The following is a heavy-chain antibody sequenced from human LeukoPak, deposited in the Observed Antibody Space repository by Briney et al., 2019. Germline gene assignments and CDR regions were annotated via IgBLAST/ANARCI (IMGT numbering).Heavy chain of an antibody. CDR2: INWNGGST. Sequence: GGSLRLSCAASGFTFDDYGMSWVRQAPGKGLEWVSGINWNGGSTGYADSVKGRFTISRDNAKNSLYLQMNSLRAEDTALYHCARVAMYYDYVWGSYRFNWFDPWGQGTLVTVSS. D-gene: IGHD3-16*02. V-gene: IGHV3-20*01. CDR1: GFTFDDYG. CDR3: ARVAMYYDYVWGSYRFNWFDP. J-gene: IGHJ5*02.